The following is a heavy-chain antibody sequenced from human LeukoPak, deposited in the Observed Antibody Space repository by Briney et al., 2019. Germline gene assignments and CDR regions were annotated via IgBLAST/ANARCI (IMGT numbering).Heavy chain of an antibody. Sequence: GGSLRLSCAASGFTFSSYAMSWVRQAPGKGLEWVSAISGSGGSTYYADSVKGRFTISRDNSKNTLYLQMNSQRAEDTAVYYCAIRAGEEDAFDIWGQGTMVTVSS. CDR1: GFTFSSYA. CDR3: AIRAGEEDAFDI. D-gene: IGHD3-10*01. J-gene: IGHJ3*02. V-gene: IGHV3-23*01. CDR2: ISGSGGST.